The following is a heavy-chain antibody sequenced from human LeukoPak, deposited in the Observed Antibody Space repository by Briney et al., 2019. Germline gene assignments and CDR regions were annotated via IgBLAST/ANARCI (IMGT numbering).Heavy chain of an antibody. J-gene: IGHJ4*02. D-gene: IGHD2-8*01. CDR1: GFTFTSYA. V-gene: IGHV3-23*01. CDR2: ISGSGANT. CDR3: TSLSDAIESRGTRNY. Sequence: GGSLRLSCAASGFTFTSYALSWFRQAPGKGLEWFSVISGSGANTHYTDPVKGRFTISRDNSKNTLYLQMNSLRAEDTAVYYCTSLSDAIESRGTRNYWGQGTLVTVSS.